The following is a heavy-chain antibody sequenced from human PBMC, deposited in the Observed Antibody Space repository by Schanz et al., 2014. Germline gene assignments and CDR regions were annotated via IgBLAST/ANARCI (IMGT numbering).Heavy chain of an antibody. CDR3: AKYGGGYSYGFVEY. CDR1: GFTFSDHW. J-gene: IGHJ4*02. V-gene: IGHV3-7*03. D-gene: IGHD5-18*01. Sequence: VQLVESGGALVQPGGSLRLSCSASGFTFSDHWMSWVRQPPGKGLEWVANIKGDSSEKNYVDSVKGRFTLSRDNAKKTMDLQMNSLRAEDTAVYYCAKYGGGYSYGFVEYWGQGILVTVSS. CDR2: IKGDSSEK.